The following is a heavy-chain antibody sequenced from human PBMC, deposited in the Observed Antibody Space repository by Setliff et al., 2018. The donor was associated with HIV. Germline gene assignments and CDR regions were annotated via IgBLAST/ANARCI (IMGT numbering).Heavy chain of an antibody. Sequence: PGGSLRLSCAASGFTFSSYSMNWVRQAPGQGLESVSSITSSSNYIYYADSVKGRFTISRDNAKNSLYLQMNSLRAEDTAMYYCARDRRRYDILTLHYMDVWGKGSTVTVS. CDR3: ARDRRRYDILTLHYMDV. V-gene: IGHV3-21*01. CDR1: GFTFSSYS. CDR2: ITSSSNYI. J-gene: IGHJ6*03. D-gene: IGHD3-9*01.